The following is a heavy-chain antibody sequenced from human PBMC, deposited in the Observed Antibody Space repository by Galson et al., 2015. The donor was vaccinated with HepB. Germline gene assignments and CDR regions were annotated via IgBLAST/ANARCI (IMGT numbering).Heavy chain of an antibody. CDR2: ISYDGSNK. Sequence: SLRLSCAASGFTFSSYGMHWVRQAPGKGLEWVAVISYDGSNKYYADSVKGRFTISRDNSKNTLYLQMNSLRAEDTAVYYCAKDPRDYGYQVEYFDYWGQGTLVTVSS. D-gene: IGHD4-17*01. V-gene: IGHV3-30*18. CDR1: GFTFSSYG. CDR3: AKDPRDYGYQVEYFDY. J-gene: IGHJ4*02.